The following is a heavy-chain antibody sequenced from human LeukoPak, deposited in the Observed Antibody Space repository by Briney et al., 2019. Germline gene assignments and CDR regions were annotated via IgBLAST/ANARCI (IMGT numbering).Heavy chain of an antibody. D-gene: IGHD3-22*01. CDR1: GFTFSSYS. CDR2: ISSSSSTI. Sequence: GGSLRLSCAASGFTFSSYSMNWVRQAPGKGLEWVSYISSSSSTIYYADSVKGRFTISRDNAKNSLYLQMNSLRAEDTAVYCCARDSGNYYDSSDYYSPGDYWGQGTLATVSS. V-gene: IGHV3-48*01. J-gene: IGHJ4*02. CDR3: ARDSGNYYDSSDYYSPGDY.